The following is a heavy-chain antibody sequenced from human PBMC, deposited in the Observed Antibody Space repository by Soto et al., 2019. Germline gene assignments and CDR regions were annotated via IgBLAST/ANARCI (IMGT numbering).Heavy chain of an antibody. CDR3: KTDNWNYVSRAFDI. J-gene: IGHJ3*02. Sequence: GGSLRLSCAASGFTFSNAWMSWVRQAPGKGLEWVGRIKSKTDGGTTDYAAPVKGRFTISRDDSKNTLYLQMNSLKTEDTAVYYCKTDNWNYVSRAFDIWGQGTMVTVSS. D-gene: IGHD1-7*01. CDR1: GFTFSNAW. CDR2: IKSKTDGGTT. V-gene: IGHV3-15*01.